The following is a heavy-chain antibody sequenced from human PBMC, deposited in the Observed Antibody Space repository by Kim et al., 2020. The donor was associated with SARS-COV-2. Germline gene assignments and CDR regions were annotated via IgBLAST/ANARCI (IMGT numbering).Heavy chain of an antibody. Sequence: GGSLRLSCAASGFTFSSYAMTWVRQAPGKELEWVSAISGSGRSTYYADSLKGRFTIARDNSKDTMFLQVHSLTAEDTAIYYCARDRRADLPRDAFDIWGQGTLLTVSS. J-gene: IGHJ3*02. CDR3: ARDRRADLPRDAFDI. V-gene: IGHV3-23*01. CDR2: ISGSGRST. CDR1: GFTFSSYA.